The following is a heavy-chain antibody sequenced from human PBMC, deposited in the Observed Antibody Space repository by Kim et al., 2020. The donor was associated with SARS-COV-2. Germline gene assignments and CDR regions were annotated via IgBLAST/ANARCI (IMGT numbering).Heavy chain of an antibody. J-gene: IGHJ4*02. V-gene: IGHV3-7*03. CDR1: RFIFSNYW. CDR2: IKSDGSVK. D-gene: IGHD3-10*01. CDR3: ARDRPSSGSGSLFHS. Sequence: GGSLRLSCAASRFIFSNYWMSWVRQAPGKGLEWVANIKSDGSVKYYVDSVEGRFTISRDNTKTSLYLQMNSLRAEDTALYYCARDRPSSGSGSLFHSWGQGTLVTVSS.